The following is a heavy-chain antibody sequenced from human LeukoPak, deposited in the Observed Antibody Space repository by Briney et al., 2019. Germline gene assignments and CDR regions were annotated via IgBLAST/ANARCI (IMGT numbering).Heavy chain of an antibody. Sequence: GGSLRLSCAASGFSFSDYYMSWIRQAPGEGLEWLSYISSSSSYTNYADSVKGRFTISRDNAKNSLNLQMNSLRAEDTAVYYCARGRRWIAAVGPDYWGQGTLVTVSS. V-gene: IGHV3-11*05. CDR1: GFSFSDYY. J-gene: IGHJ4*02. D-gene: IGHD6-13*01. CDR3: ARGRRWIAAVGPDY. CDR2: ISSSSSYT.